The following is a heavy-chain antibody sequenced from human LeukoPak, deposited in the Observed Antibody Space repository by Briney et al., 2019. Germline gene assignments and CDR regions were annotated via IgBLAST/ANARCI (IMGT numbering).Heavy chain of an antibody. D-gene: IGHD2-2*01. V-gene: IGHV4-61*02. J-gene: IGHJ4*02. CDR2: IYTSGST. Sequence: PSETLSLTCTVSGGSISSGSYYWSWIRQPAGKGLEWIGRIYTSGSTNYNPSLKSRVTISVDTSKNQFSLKLSSVTAADTAVYYCARGRSAGPYCSSTSCYAFDYWGQGTLVTVSS. CDR1: GGSISSGSYY. CDR3: ARGRSAGPYCSSTSCYAFDY.